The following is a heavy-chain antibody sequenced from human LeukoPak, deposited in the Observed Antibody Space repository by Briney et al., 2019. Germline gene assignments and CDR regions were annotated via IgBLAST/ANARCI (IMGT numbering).Heavy chain of an antibody. CDR1: GLTFSTYW. Sequence: GGSLRLSCAASGLTFSTYWMSWVRQAPGKGLEWVANIKQDGSEEYYVDSVKGRFTISRDNAKNSLYLHMNNLRAEDTAVYYCASVSRASGSDHWGQGTLVTVSS. D-gene: IGHD3-10*01. CDR2: IKQDGSEE. V-gene: IGHV3-7*01. CDR3: ASVSRASGSDH. J-gene: IGHJ4*02.